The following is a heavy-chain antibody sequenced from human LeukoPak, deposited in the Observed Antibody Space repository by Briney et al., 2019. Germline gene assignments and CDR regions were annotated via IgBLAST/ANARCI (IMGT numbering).Heavy chain of an antibody. CDR1: GFTFSSYD. V-gene: IGHV3-13*05. D-gene: IGHD3-16*01. CDR3: ARGRVWGSYKYFDY. Sequence: GGSLRLSCAASGFTFSSYDMHWVRQATGKGLEWVSAIGTAGDPYYPGSVKGRFTISRESAKNSLYLQMNSLRAGDTAVYYCARGRVWGSYKYFDYWGQGTLVTVSS. CDR2: IGTAGDP. J-gene: IGHJ4*02.